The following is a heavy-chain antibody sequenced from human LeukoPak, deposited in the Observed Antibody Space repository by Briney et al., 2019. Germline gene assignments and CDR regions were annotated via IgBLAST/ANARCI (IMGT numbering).Heavy chain of an antibody. J-gene: IGHJ6*02. CDR3: ARDEDIVVVPAAMDYYYGMDV. CDR2: IHTSGDT. CDR1: GLTGSHNY. D-gene: IGHD2-2*01. Sequence: GGSLRLSCAASGLTGSHNYVSWVRRAPGKGLEWVSAIHTSGDTCYADSVKGRFTISRDNSKNTLYLQMNSLRAEDTAVYYCARDEDIVVVPAAMDYYYGMDVWGQGTTVTVSS. V-gene: IGHV3-53*01.